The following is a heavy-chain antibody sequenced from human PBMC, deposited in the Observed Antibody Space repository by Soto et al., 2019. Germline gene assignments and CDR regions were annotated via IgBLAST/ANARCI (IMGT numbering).Heavy chain of an antibody. CDR3: ERGRTVRNYADDSSDYFYFFDY. Sequence: ASETLSLTCTVSGDSISTFYWGWMRRSPGKELEWIGYVYYTGSTNYNPSLKSRVTISVDRSKNQFSLKLTSANAADTAVYYCERGRTVRNYADDSSDYFYFFDYWGQGTQVTVSS. D-gene: IGHD3-22*01. J-gene: IGHJ4*02. CDR1: GDSISTFY. V-gene: IGHV4-59*01. CDR2: VYYTGST.